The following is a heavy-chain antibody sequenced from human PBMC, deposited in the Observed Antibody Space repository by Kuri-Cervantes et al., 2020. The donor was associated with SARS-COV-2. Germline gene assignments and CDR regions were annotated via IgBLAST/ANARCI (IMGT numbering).Heavy chain of an antibody. CDR1: GGSFSGYY. V-gene: IGHV4-34*01. D-gene: IGHD6-6*01. J-gene: IGHJ6*03. CDR2: INHSGST. Sequence: SQTLSLTCAVYGGSFSGYYWSWIRQPPGKGLEWIGEINHSGSTNYNPSLKSRVTISVDTSKNQFSLKLNSVTAADTAVHYCARGGIAARPIYYYYMDVWGKGTTVTVSS. CDR3: ARGGIAARPIYYYYMDV.